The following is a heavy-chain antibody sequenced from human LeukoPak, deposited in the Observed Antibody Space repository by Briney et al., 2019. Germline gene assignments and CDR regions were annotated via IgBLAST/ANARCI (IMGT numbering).Heavy chain of an antibody. CDR2: INPHSGGT. Sequence: ASVKVSCKASGYTFTGYYMHWVRQAPGQGLEWMGWINPHSGGTNYAQNFQGRVTMTRDTSISTAYMELSSLRSDDTAVYYCARVFGSYWAFDYWGQGTLVTVSS. D-gene: IGHD1-26*01. CDR3: ARVFGSYWAFDY. CDR1: GYTFTGYY. V-gene: IGHV1-2*02. J-gene: IGHJ4*02.